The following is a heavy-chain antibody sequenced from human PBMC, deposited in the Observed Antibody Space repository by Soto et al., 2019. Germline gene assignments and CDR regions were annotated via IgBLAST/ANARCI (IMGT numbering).Heavy chain of an antibody. CDR3: ARHPTKYYDILTDFYCYFDY. J-gene: IGHJ4*02. V-gene: IGHV4-30-2*03. Sequence: PSETLSLTCAVSGGSISSGGYSWSWIRQPPGKGLEWIGYIYHSGSTYYNPSLKSRVTISVDTSKNQFSLRLSSVTAADTAVYYCARHPTKYYDILTDFYCYFDYWGQGTLVTVSS. CDR1: GGSISSGGYS. D-gene: IGHD3-9*01. CDR2: IYHSGST.